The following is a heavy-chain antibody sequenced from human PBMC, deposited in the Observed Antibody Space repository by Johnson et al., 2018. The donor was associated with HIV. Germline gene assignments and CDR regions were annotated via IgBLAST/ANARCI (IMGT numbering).Heavy chain of an antibody. V-gene: IGHV3-30*03. Sequence: QMQLVESGGGVVQPGRSLRLSCAASGFTFSSYGMHWVRQAPGQGLEWVDVISYAGSNKYYADSVKGRFTISRDNSKNTLYLQMHSLRAEETAVYYCARDQSSRQAFDIWGQGTMVTVSS. CDR2: ISYAGSNK. CDR3: ARDQSSRQAFDI. J-gene: IGHJ3*02. D-gene: IGHD6-6*01. CDR1: GFTFSSYG.